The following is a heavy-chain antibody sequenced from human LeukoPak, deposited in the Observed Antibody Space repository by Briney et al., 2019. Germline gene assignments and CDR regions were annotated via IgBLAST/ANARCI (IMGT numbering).Heavy chain of an antibody. CDR2: IYPGDSDT. CDR3: ARPWDSRGYYIDY. J-gene: IGHJ4*02. D-gene: IGHD3-22*01. V-gene: IGHV5-51*01. Sequence: GESLKISCQGSGYSFTSYWIGWVRQLPGKGLEWMGIIYPGDSDTRYSPSFQGQVTISADKSISTAYLQWSSLQASDTAMYYCARPWDSRGYYIDYWGQGTLVTVSS. CDR1: GYSFTSYW.